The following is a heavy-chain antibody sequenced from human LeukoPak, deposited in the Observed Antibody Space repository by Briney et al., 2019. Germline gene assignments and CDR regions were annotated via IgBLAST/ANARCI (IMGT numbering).Heavy chain of an antibody. Sequence: GGSLRLSCAACALTCSDSYMTWIRQAPGKGLEWVSYISSGGTTIYYGDSVKGRFTISRDNAKNSLYLQMNSLRAEDTAVYYCVRGPNTWFDPWGQGTLVTVSS. CDR1: ALTCSDSY. J-gene: IGHJ5*02. V-gene: IGHV3-11*01. CDR3: VRGPNTWFDP. CDR2: ISSGGTTI. D-gene: IGHD4/OR15-4a*01.